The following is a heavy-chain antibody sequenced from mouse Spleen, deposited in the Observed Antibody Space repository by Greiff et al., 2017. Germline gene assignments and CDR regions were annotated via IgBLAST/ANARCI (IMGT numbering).Heavy chain of an antibody. CDR1: GYTFTDYY. D-gene: IGHD4-1*02. J-gene: IGHJ2*01. Sequence: EVQLQQSGPVLVKPGASVKMSCKASGYTFTDYYMNWVKQSHGKSLEWIGVINPYNGGTSYNQKFKGKATLTVDKSSSTAYMELNSLTSEDSAVYYCARCDLATGTVDYWGQGTTLTVSS. V-gene: IGHV1-19*01. CDR2: INPYNGGT. CDR3: ARCDLATGTVDY.